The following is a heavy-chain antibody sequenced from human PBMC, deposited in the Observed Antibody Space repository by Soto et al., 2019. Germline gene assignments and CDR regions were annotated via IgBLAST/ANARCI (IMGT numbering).Heavy chain of an antibody. D-gene: IGHD3-3*01. Sequence: GGSLRLSCAASGFTFSSYSMNWVRQAPGKGLEWVSYISSSSSTIYYADSVKGRFTISRDNAKNSLYLQMNSLRAEDTAVYYCARAYDFWSGPPFVWGQGTTVTVSS. CDR2: ISSSSSTI. J-gene: IGHJ6*02. CDR3: ARAYDFWSGPPFV. CDR1: GFTFSSYS. V-gene: IGHV3-48*01.